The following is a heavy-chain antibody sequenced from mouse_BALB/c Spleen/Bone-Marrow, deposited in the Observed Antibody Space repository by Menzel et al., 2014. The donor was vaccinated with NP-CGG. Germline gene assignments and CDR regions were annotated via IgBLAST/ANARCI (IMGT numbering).Heavy chain of an antibody. V-gene: IGHV5-12-1*01. Sequence: EVRLVDSGGGLVKPGGFLKLSCTASGFAFISCDMSWVRQTPEKRLEWVATITSGGGNTYYPDSVTGRFTISRDNAKNTLYLQMSSLKSEDTAMYYCTRRGDYDGYFDYWGQGTTLTVSS. J-gene: IGHJ2*01. CDR3: TRRGDYDGYFDY. D-gene: IGHD2-3*01. CDR1: GFAFISCD. CDR2: ITSGGGNT.